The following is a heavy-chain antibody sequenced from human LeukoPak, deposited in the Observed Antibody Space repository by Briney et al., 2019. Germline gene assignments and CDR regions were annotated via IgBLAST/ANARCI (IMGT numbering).Heavy chain of an antibody. D-gene: IGHD6-13*01. CDR3: AKGANGFVAAASN. CDR2: IYSGGST. J-gene: IGHJ4*02. CDR1: GFTVSSNY. V-gene: IGHV3-66*01. Sequence: GGSLRLSCAASGFTVSSNYMSWVRQAPGKGLEWVSVIYSGGSTYYADSVKGRFTISRDNSKNTLYLQMNSLRAEDTAVYYCAKGANGFVAAASNWGQGTLVTVSS.